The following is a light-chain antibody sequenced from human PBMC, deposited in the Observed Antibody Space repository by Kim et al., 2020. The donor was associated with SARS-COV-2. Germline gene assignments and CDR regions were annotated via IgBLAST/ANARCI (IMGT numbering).Light chain of an antibody. CDR3: CAYAGRNTWV. J-gene: IGLJ3*02. CDR2: EVT. V-gene: IGLV2-23*02. Sequence: QSIAISCTGTSGDVGVYNLVSWYQQYPGKAPQLIINEVTKRPSGVSNRFSGSRSGNTASLTIAGLQAEDEADYYCCAYAGRNTWVFGGGTQLTVL. CDR1: SGDVGVYNL.